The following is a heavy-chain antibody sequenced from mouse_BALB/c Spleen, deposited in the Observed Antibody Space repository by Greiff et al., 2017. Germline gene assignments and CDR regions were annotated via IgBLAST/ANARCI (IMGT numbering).Heavy chain of an antibody. V-gene: IGHV3-6*02. CDR3: ARDRYDGSWFAY. D-gene: IGHD2-14*01. CDR1: GYSITSGYY. CDR2: ISYDGSN. J-gene: IGHJ3*01. Sequence: EVKLVESGPGLVKPSQSLSLTCSVTGYSITSGYYWNWIRQFPGNKLEWMGYISYDGSNNYNPSLKNRISITRDTSKNQFFLKLNSVTTEDTATYYCARDRYDGSWFAYWGQGTLVTVSA.